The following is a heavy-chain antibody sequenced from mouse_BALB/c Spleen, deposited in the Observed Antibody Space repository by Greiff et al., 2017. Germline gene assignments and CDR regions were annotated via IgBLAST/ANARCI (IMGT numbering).Heavy chain of an antibody. D-gene: IGHD1-1*01. V-gene: IGHV1S34*01. CDR3: ARWLRGSSPMDY. CDR2: ISCYNGAT. CDR1: GYSFTGYY. J-gene: IGHJ4*01. Sequence: LEKPGASVKISCKASGYSFTGYYMHWVKQSHGKSLEWIGYISCYNGATSYNQKFKGKATFTVDTSSSTAYMQFNSLTSEDSAVYYCARWLRGSSPMDYWGQGTSVTVSS.